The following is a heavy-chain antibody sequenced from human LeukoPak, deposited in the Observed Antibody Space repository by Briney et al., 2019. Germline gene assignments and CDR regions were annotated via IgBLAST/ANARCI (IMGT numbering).Heavy chain of an antibody. CDR1: GFTFSSYW. CDR2: INSDGSST. J-gene: IGHJ5*02. V-gene: IGHV3-74*01. D-gene: IGHD1-20*01. CDR3: ARGDNWNLDP. Sequence: GGSRRLSCAASGFTFSSYWMHWVRQAPGKGLVWVSLINSDGSSTDYADSVKGRFTISRDNAKNTLYLQMNSLRAEDTAVYYCARGDNWNLDPLGQGTLVTVSS.